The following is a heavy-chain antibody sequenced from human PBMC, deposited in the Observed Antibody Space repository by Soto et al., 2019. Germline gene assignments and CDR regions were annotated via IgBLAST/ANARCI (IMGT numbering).Heavy chain of an antibody. V-gene: IGHV3-23*01. J-gene: IGHJ4*02. CDR1: GFTFSSYA. Sequence: GGSLRLSCAASGFTFSSYAMSWVRQAPGKGLEWVSAISGSGGSTYYADSVKGRFTISRDNSKNTLYLQMNSLRAEDTAEYYWAKNEFYNGWGSYPPPPFDYWGQGTLVTVSS. CDR3: AKNEFYNGWGSYPPPPFDY. CDR2: ISGSGGST. D-gene: IGHD3-10*01.